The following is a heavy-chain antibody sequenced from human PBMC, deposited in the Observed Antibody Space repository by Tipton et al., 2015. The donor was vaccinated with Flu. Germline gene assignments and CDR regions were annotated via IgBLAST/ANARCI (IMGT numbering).Heavy chain of an antibody. CDR3: ARAVGATPPWDA. D-gene: IGHD1-26*01. CDR2: IYHIGTT. V-gene: IGHV4-31*03. Sequence: TLSLTCTVSGGSISSTNYYWSWIRQHPGQGLEWIGYIYHIGTTYYNPSLRGRVAISVDTSKNQFSLNLSSVTAADTAVYFCARAVGATPPWDAWGQGTLVAVSS. J-gene: IGHJ5*02. CDR1: GGSISSTNYY.